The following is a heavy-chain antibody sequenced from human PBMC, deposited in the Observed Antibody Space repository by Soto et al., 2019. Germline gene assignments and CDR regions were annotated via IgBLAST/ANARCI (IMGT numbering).Heavy chain of an antibody. D-gene: IGHD6-13*01. V-gene: IGHV4-59*01. CDR3: ARDPYSSSHGSLRGGYGMDV. Sequence: SETLSLTCSVSGASISSNYWSWIRQLPGKLREWIGYIYYSGSTNYNPSLKSRVTISADTSKNQFSLKLSTVTAADTAVYYCARDPYSSSHGSLRGGYGMDVWGQGTTVTVSS. CDR2: IYYSGST. CDR1: GASISSNY. J-gene: IGHJ6*02.